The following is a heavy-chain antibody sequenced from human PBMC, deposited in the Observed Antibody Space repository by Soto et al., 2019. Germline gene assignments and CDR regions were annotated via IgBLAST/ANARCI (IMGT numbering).Heavy chain of an antibody. V-gene: IGHV1-69*13. CDR3: AANNRYFFGMDV. D-gene: IGHD1-1*01. Sequence: VASVKVSCKASGGTFSSYAIRCVRQAPGQGLEWMGGIITIFATANYAQKFQGRVTITADVSTSTAYMELSSLKSEDTAVYYCAANNRYFFGMDVWGQGTTVTVSS. CDR1: GGTFSSYA. CDR2: IITIFATA. J-gene: IGHJ6*02.